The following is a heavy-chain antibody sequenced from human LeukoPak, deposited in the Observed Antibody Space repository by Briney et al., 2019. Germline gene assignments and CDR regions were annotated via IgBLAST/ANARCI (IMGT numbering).Heavy chain of an antibody. CDR1: GFTFSSYG. V-gene: IGHV3-30*03. CDR3: ARDRKGRDGYNDAY. CDR2: ISYDGSNK. Sequence: GGSLRLSCAASGFTFSSYGMHWVRQAPGKGLEWVAVISYDGSNKYYADSVKGRFTISRDNSKNTLYLQMNSLRAEDTAVYYCARDRKGRDGYNDAYWGQGTLVTVSS. D-gene: IGHD5-24*01. J-gene: IGHJ4*02.